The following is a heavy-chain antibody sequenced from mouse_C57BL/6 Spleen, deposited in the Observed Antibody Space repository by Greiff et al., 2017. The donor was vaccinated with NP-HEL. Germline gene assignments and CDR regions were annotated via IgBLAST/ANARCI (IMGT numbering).Heavy chain of an antibody. CDR2: IYPGDGDT. D-gene: IGHD1-1*01. CDR3: ARWDYGSSSYAMDY. CDR1: GYAFSSSW. J-gene: IGHJ4*01. V-gene: IGHV1-82*01. Sequence: QVQLKQSGPELVKPGASVKISCKASGYAFSSSWMNWVKQRPGKGLEWIGRIYPGDGDTNYNGKFKGKATLTADKSSSTAYMQLSSLTSEDSAVYFCARWDYGSSSYAMDYWGQGTSVTVSS.